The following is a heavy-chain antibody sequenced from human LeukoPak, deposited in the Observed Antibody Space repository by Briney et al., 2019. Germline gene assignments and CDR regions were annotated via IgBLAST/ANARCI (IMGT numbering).Heavy chain of an antibody. CDR2: ISYDGSNK. J-gene: IGHJ6*02. D-gene: IGHD3-9*01. Sequence: GGSLRLSCAASGFTFSSYGMHWVRQAPGKGLEWVAVISYDGSNKYYADSVNGRFTISRDNSKNTLYLQMNSLRAEDTAVYYCAKVKRPAKNYDILTGYYVDYYYYGMDVWGQGTTVTVSS. V-gene: IGHV3-30*18. CDR3: AKVKRPAKNYDILTGYYVDYYYYGMDV. CDR1: GFTFSSYG.